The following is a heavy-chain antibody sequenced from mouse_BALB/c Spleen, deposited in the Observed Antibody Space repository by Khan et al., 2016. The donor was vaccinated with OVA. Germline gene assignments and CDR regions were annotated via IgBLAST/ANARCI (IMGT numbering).Heavy chain of an antibody. D-gene: IGHD2-1*01. CDR3: ASWGGNSRFAY. J-gene: IGHJ3*01. Sequence: QVQLQQSGAELVRPGVSVKISCKGSGYTFTDYAMHWVKQSHAKSLEWIGVISTYYGDADYNKKFKGKATMTVDKSSSTAYMELARLTSEDSAIYYCASWGGNSRFAYWGQGTLVTVSA. CDR1: GYTFTDYA. V-gene: IGHV1S137*01. CDR2: ISTYYGDA.